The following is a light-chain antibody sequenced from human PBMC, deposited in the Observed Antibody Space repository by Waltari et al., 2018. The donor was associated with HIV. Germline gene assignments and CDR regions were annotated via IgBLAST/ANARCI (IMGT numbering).Light chain of an antibody. CDR1: SPHIGINA. CDR3: AAWDGSLRGGV. CDR2: TNN. Sequence: QSVLTQPPSASGTPGPRATISCSGRSPHIGINAVSWYQPPPGTAPKLLIFTNNHRPSWVPDRFSASKSGTSASLAISALQSDDEADYYCAAWDGSLRGGVFGGGTKLTV. J-gene: IGLJ2*01. V-gene: IGLV1-47*01.